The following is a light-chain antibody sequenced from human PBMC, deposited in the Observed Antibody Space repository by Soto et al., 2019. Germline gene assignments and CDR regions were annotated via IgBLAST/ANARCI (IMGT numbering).Light chain of an antibody. J-gene: IGLJ3*02. CDR1: SSNIGAGYD. CDR3: QSYDSSLSGWV. Sequence: QSVLTQPPSVSGAPGQRVTISCTGSSSNIGAGYDVHWYQQFPGTAPKLLIYGNNNRPSGVPDRFSGSKSGTSASLAITGLQAEDEADDYCQSYDSSLSGWVFGGGTKLTVL. CDR2: GNN. V-gene: IGLV1-40*01.